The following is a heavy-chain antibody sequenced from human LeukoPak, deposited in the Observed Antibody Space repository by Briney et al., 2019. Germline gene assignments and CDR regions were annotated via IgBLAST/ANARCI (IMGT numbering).Heavy chain of an antibody. V-gene: IGHV3-53*01. Sequence: PGGSLRLSCAASGFTVSSNYMSWVRQAPGKGLEWVSVIYSGGSTYYADSVKGRFTISRDNSKNTLYLQMNSLRAEDTAVYYCANGPNANSEYSSSSYWGQGTLVTVSS. CDR1: GFTVSSNY. CDR2: IYSGGST. CDR3: ANGPNANSEYSSSSY. D-gene: IGHD6-6*01. J-gene: IGHJ4*02.